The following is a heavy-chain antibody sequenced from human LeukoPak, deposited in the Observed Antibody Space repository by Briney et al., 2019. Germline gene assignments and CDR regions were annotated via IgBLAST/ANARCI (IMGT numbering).Heavy chain of an antibody. J-gene: IGHJ4*02. CDR1: GYTFTGYF. Sequence: ASVKVSCKASGYTFTGYFMHWVRQAPGQGLAWMGWINPNSGDTNYAQKFQGRVTMTRDTSISTAYMELNRLRSDNTAVYYCAMTDLTYYFDYWGQGTLVTVSS. CDR3: AMTDLTYYFDY. V-gene: IGHV1-2*02. D-gene: IGHD2-21*02. CDR2: INPNSGDT.